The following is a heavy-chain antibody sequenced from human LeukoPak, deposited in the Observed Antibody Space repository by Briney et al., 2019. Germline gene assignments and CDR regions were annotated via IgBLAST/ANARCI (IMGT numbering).Heavy chain of an antibody. Sequence: GGSLRLSCAASRFTFSNYAMTWVRQAPGKGLEWVSTISGSGGSTYYADSVKGRFTISRDNSKNTLYLQMGSLRAEDTAVYYCAKDRRYSYGSFDYWGQGTLVTVSS. CDR2: ISGSGGST. V-gene: IGHV3-23*01. CDR1: RFTFSNYA. CDR3: AKDRRYSYGSFDY. J-gene: IGHJ4*02. D-gene: IGHD5-18*01.